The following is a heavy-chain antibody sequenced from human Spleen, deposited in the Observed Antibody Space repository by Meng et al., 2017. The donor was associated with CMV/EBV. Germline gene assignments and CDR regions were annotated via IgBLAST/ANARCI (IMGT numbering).Heavy chain of an antibody. CDR3: ARGGGGYCSSTSCHPTNWFDP. V-gene: IGHV4-61*01. Sequence: GSYYWSWIRQPPGKGLEWIGYIYYSGSTNYNPSLKSRVTISVDTSKNQFSLKLSSVTAADTAVYYCARGGGGYCSSTSCHPTNWFDPWGQGTLVTVSS. CDR2: IYYSGST. D-gene: IGHD2-2*01. CDR1: GSYY. J-gene: IGHJ5*02.